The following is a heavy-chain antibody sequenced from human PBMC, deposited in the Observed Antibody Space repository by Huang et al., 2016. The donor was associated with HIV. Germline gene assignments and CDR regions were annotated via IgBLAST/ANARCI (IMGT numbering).Heavy chain of an antibody. CDR3: ARSGLPRALDY. V-gene: IGHV7-4-1*02. CDR1: GYMFTAYA. D-gene: IGHD3-10*01. CDR2: INPITWNP. J-gene: IGHJ4*02. Sequence: QVQMVQSGSEVKKPGASVKVSCKASGYMFTAYALNGVRQAPGQGLEWMGWINPITWNPAYAQGCTGRFVFSLDTSVNTAYLQINTLKAEDTAVYYCARSGLPRALDYWGQGTLVTVSS.